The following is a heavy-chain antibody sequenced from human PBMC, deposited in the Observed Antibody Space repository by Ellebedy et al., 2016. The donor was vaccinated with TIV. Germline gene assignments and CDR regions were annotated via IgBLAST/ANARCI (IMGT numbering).Heavy chain of an antibody. V-gene: IGHV3-23*01. CDR1: GFTFNNYA. CDR3: AKSGDPYTYYGMDV. Sequence: PGGSLRLSCAASGFTFNNYAMHWVRLAPGGGLQWVSGISATVVSTSYGPSVRGRFTISRDNSNNTLYLEMSSLRLEDTATYFCAKSGDPYTYYGMDVWGQGTTVTVSS. CDR2: ISATVVST. J-gene: IGHJ6*02. D-gene: IGHD2-21*01.